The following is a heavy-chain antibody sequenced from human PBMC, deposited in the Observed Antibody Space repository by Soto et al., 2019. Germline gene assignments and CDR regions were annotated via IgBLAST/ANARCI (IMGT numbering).Heavy chain of an antibody. D-gene: IGHD3-3*01. J-gene: IGHJ6*02. Sequence: SETLSLTCTVSGGSISSYYWSWIRQPPGKGLEWIGYIYYSGSTNYNPSLKSRVTISVDTSKNQFSLKLSSVTAADTAVYYCARDRYYDFWSGTTVYYYGMDVCGQGTTVTVSS. CDR2: IYYSGST. CDR1: GGSISSYY. V-gene: IGHV4-59*01. CDR3: ARDRYYDFWSGTTVYYYGMDV.